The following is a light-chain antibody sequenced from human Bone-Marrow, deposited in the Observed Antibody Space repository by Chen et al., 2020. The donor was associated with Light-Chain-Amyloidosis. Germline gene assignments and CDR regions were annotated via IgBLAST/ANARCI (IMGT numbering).Light chain of an antibody. CDR3: AAWDDSLNVWV. J-gene: IGLJ3*02. CDR2: YDD. V-gene: IGLV1-36*01. CDR1: RTNIGNNA. Sequence: SVLTHPPSVPAAPGQTVRIPCSGSRTNIGNNAVNWYQRPPGKAPYLLIYYDDLVRSGVPDRFSGSKSGASASLAISGLQSEDEADYFCAAWDDSLNVWVFGGGTKLTVL.